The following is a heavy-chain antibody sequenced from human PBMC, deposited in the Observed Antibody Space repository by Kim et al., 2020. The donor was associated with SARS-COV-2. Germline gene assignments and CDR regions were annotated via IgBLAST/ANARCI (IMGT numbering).Heavy chain of an antibody. J-gene: IGHJ5*02. D-gene: IGHD3-3*01. Sequence: TDYSEKFQGRVTLTTDASITTAYMELTRLTSDDTAVYYCAKGSGFYNWFDPWGQGTLVTVSS. CDR3: AKGSGFYNWFDP. V-gene: IGHV1-2*02. CDR2: T.